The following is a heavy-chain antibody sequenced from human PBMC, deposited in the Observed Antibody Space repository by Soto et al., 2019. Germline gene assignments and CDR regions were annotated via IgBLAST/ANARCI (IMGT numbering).Heavy chain of an antibody. CDR2: IIPIFGTA. D-gene: IGHD6-6*01. J-gene: IGHJ5*02. Sequence: SVKVSCKASGGTFSSYAISWVRQAPGQGLEWMGGIIPIFGTANYAQKFQGRVTITADESTSTAYMELSSLRSEDTAVYYCARTYSSSSCFGPWGQGTLVTVSS. CDR3: ARTYSSSSCFGP. CDR1: GGTFSSYA. V-gene: IGHV1-69*13.